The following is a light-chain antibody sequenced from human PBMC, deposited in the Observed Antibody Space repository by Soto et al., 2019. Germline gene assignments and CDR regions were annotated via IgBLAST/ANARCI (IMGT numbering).Light chain of an antibody. CDR3: CSNAGTYTSV. J-gene: IGLJ3*02. CDR1: SSDVGGYNY. Sequence: QSALTQPRSVSGAPGQSVTISCTGTSSDVGGYNYVSWYQQLPGKAPKLMIYDVSKRPSGVPDRFSGSKSGNTASLTISGLQAEDEADYYCCSNAGTYTSVFGGGTKLTVL. V-gene: IGLV2-11*01. CDR2: DVS.